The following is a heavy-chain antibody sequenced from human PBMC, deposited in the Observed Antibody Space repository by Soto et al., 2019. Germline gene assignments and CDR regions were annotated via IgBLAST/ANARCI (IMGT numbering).Heavy chain of an antibody. D-gene: IGHD7-27*01. V-gene: IGHV1-2*02. J-gene: IGHJ4*02. Sequence: QVQLVQSGAEVKEPAASVKVSCETTGYSFTDHGIHWVRQAPGQGLEWMGWINPNNGGTSYAQKFQGRVTLTRDTSINTAVMELSRLRSDDTAVYYCARDVTGDPNYWCQGALVTVSS. CDR2: INPNNGGT. CDR1: GYSFTDHG. CDR3: ARDVTGDPNY.